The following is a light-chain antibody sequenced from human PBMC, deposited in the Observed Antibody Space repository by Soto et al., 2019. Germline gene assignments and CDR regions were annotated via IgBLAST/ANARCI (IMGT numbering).Light chain of an antibody. J-gene: IGKJ2*01. CDR3: QQYNDSFPYT. Sequence: DIQMTQSPSTLSASVGDRVTITCRASQSINIWLAWYQQKPGTVPKLLIYEASTLESGVPSRFSGSRSGTEFTLTVSSLQPDDFATYYCQQYNDSFPYTFGQGTKLEIK. CDR1: QSINIW. CDR2: EAS. V-gene: IGKV1-5*03.